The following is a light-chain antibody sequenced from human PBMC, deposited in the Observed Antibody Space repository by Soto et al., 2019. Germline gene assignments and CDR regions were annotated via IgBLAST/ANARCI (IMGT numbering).Light chain of an antibody. CDR2: DNT. J-gene: IGLJ3*02. Sequence: QSVLTQPPSVSAAPGQRVTISCSGSSSNIVNNYVSWYQQLPGTAPKLLIYDNTERPSGIPDRFSGSKSGTSATLGITGLQTGDEADYYCGTWDSGLSAGVFGGGTKVTVL. CDR3: GTWDSGLSAGV. CDR1: SSNIVNNY. V-gene: IGLV1-51*01.